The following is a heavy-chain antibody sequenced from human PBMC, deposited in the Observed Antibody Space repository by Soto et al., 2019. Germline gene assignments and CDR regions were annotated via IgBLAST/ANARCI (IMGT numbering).Heavy chain of an antibody. D-gene: IGHD5-12*01. CDR2: IIPVFGRP. CDR1: GGSFSSFG. Sequence: SVEVSGKASGGSFSSFGISWVRQAPGQGLEWMGGIIPVFGRPNYAQRFRGRLTITADESTNTVYLELIDLRSEDTAVYYCAREGSGYNLWGQGTQVTVSS. J-gene: IGHJ1*01. CDR3: AREGSGYNL. V-gene: IGHV1-69*13.